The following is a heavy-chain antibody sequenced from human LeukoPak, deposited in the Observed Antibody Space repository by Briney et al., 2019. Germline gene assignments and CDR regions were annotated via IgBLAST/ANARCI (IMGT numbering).Heavy chain of an antibody. CDR3: AKEAHIVVVPAALDI. Sequence: GGSLRLSCAASGFTFSSYGMHRVRQAPGKGLEWVAFIRYDGSNKYYADSVKGRFTISRDNSKNTLYLQMNSLRAEDTAVYYCAKEAHIVVVPAALDIWGQGTMVTVSS. CDR2: IRYDGSNK. V-gene: IGHV3-30*02. J-gene: IGHJ3*02. D-gene: IGHD2-2*01. CDR1: GFTFSSYG.